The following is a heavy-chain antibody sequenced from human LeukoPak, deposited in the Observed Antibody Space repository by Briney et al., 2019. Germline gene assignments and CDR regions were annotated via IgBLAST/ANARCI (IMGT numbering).Heavy chain of an antibody. J-gene: IGHJ3*02. CDR3: ARDAVEDAFDI. CDR2: IYHSGST. D-gene: IGHD2-15*01. V-gene: IGHV4-30-2*01. CDR1: GGSISSGGYY. Sequence: SETLSLTCTVSGGSISSGGYYWSWIRQPPGKGLEWIGYIYHSGSTYCNPSLKSRVTISVDRSKNQFSLKLSSVTAADTAVYYCARDAVEDAFDIWGQGTMVTVSS.